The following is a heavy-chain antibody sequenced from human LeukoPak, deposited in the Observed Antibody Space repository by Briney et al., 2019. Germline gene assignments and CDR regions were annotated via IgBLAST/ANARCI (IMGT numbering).Heavy chain of an antibody. CDR1: GGSISSGDYY. Sequence: PSETLSLTCTVSGGSISSGDYYWSWIRQPPGKGLEWIGYIYYSGSTYYNPSLKSRVTISVDTSKNQFSLKLSSVTAADTAVYYCAREVGATDYFDYWGQGTLVTVSS. CDR2: IYYSGST. D-gene: IGHD1-26*01. V-gene: IGHV4-30-4*02. CDR3: AREVGATDYFDY. J-gene: IGHJ4*02.